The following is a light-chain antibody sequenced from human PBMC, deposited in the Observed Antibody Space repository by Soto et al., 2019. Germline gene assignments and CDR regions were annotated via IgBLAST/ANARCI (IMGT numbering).Light chain of an antibody. V-gene: IGKV1-27*01. J-gene: IGKJ4*01. Sequence: DIQMTQSPSSLSTSVGDRVTITCRASQDISHFLAWYQQKPGKVPKLLIYAASSLQSGVPSRFSGSGSGTDFTLTVSSLQPEDVGTYDCQNYHSAPLTFGGGTKVEI. CDR1: QDISHF. CDR3: QNYHSAPLT. CDR2: AAS.